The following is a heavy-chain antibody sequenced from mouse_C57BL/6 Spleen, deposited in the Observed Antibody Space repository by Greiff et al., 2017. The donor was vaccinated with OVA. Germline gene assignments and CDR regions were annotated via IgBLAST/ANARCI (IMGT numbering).Heavy chain of an antibody. J-gene: IGHJ2*01. V-gene: IGHV1-42*01. Sequence: DVQLQESGPELVKPGASVKISCKASGYSFTGYYMNWVKQSPEKSLEWIGEINPSTGGTTYNQKFKAKATLTVDKSSSTAYMQLKSLTSEDSAVYYCAREGGAYGYFDYWGQGTTLTVSS. CDR1: GYSFTGYY. CDR2: INPSTGGT. CDR3: AREGGAYGYFDY. D-gene: IGHD6-5*01.